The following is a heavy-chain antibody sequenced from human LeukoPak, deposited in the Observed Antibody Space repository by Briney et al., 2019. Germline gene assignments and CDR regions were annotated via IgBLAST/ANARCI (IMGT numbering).Heavy chain of an antibody. CDR3: ARDGYYYDFSGHRPFDY. Sequence: SETLSLTCTVSGGSISSSSYYWGWIRQPPGKGLEWIGSIYYSGSTNYNPSLKSRVTMSVDTSKNQFSLKLSSVTAADTAVYYCARDGYYYDFSGHRPFDYWGQGTLVTVSS. D-gene: IGHD3-22*01. CDR1: GGSISSSSYY. V-gene: IGHV4-39*07. J-gene: IGHJ4*02. CDR2: IYYSGST.